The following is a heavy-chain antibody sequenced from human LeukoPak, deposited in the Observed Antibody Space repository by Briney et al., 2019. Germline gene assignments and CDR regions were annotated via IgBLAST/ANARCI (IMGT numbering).Heavy chain of an antibody. V-gene: IGHV3-33*08. J-gene: IGHJ4*02. CDR3: ARDSVNMTTGDY. CDR2: IWYYGSNK. CDR1: GFTFSSYG. Sequence: GRSLRLSCAASGFTFSSYGMHWVRQAPGKGLEGVAVIWYYGSNKYYADSVKGRFTISRDNSKNTLYLKMNSLRAEDTAVYYCARDSVNMTTGDYWGQGTLVTVSS. D-gene: IGHD4-17*01.